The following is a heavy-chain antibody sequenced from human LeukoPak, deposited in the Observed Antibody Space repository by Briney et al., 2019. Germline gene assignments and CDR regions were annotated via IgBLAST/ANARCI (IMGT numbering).Heavy chain of an antibody. CDR2: ISGSGGST. J-gene: IGHJ6*02. CDR3: AKEGSSGWYGYYYYGMGV. Sequence: KPGGSLRLSCAASGFTFSSYAMSWVRQAPGKGLEWVSAISGSGGSTYYADSVKGRFTISRDNSKNTLYLQMNSLRAEDTAVYYCAKEGSSGWYGYYYYGMGVWGQGTTVTVSS. V-gene: IGHV3-23*01. CDR1: GFTFSSYA. D-gene: IGHD6-19*01.